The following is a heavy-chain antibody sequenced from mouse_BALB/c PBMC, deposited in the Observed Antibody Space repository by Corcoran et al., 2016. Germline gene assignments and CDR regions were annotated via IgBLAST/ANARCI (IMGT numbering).Heavy chain of an antibody. Sequence: EVQLQQSGPELVKPGASVKISCKASGYSFTGYYMHWVTQSHVKSLEWIGRINPYNGATSYNQNFKDKASLTVDKSSNTAYMELHSLTSEDSAVYYCARDYDYWYFDVWGAGTTVTVSS. CDR2: INPYNGAT. CDR3: ARDYDYWYFDV. D-gene: IGHD2-4*01. V-gene: IGHV1-26*01. J-gene: IGHJ1*01. CDR1: GYSFTGYY.